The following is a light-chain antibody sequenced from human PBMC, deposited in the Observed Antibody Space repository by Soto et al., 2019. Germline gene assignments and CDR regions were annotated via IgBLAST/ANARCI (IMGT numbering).Light chain of an antibody. CDR2: GAS. J-gene: IGKJ4*01. Sequence: EIVLTQSPATLSLSPGERATLSCRASQSVSGYLAWYQQKLGQAPRLLIYGASNRATGIPARFSGNGAGTAFPSSISILELEDYAVYYCQQRRSWPPALTFGGGTTVEIQ. CDR1: QSVSGY. V-gene: IGKV3-11*01. CDR3: QQRRSWPPALT.